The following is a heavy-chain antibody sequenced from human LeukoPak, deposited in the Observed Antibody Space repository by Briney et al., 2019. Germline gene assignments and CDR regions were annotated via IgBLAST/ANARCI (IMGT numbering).Heavy chain of an antibody. V-gene: IGHV1-69*05. Sequence: SVKVSCMHSGGSFSSYAISWVRLAPGPGLEWMGRVIPIFVQANYAQQFQGRVSITTNGSKVPAYIELSILLSEHTALSYLSRAGRELIAQWDYWGQGTLVTVSS. D-gene: IGHD1-26*01. CDR1: GGSFSSYA. CDR2: VIPIFVQA. J-gene: IGHJ4*02. CDR3: SRAGRELIAQWDY.